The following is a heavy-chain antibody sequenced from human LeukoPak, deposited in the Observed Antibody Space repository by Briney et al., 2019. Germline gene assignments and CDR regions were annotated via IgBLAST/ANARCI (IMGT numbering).Heavy chain of an antibody. CDR1: GFTFSSYS. Sequence: KPGGSLRLSCAASGFTFSSYSMNWVRQAPGKGLEWVSSISSSSSYIYYADSVKGRFTISRDNAKNSLYLQMNSLRAEDTAVYYCAREPRYNSNWFDPWGQGTLVTVSS. CDR3: AREPRYNSNWFDP. D-gene: IGHD1-1*01. V-gene: IGHV3-21*01. J-gene: IGHJ5*02. CDR2: ISSSSSYI.